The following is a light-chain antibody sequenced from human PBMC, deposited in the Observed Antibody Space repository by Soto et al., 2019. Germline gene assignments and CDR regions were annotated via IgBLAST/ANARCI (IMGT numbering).Light chain of an antibody. V-gene: IGKV1D-12*01. CDR2: GAT. J-gene: IGKJ2*01. Sequence: DIQMTQSPSYVYASVGDTVTFTCRASEDVSRWLGWYQQKPGRAPSLLIFGATSLHGGVPSRFSATESGTDFTLTINGVLPDDFATYFCQQANVFPRSFGQGTKLDFK. CDR3: QQANVFPRS. CDR1: EDVSRW.